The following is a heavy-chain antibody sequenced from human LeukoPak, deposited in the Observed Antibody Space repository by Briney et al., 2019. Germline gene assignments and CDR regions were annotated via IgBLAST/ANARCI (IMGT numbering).Heavy chain of an antibody. CDR1: GFTFNQAW. J-gene: IGHJ4*02. D-gene: IGHD3-22*01. Sequence: GGSLRLSCAGSGFTFNQAWMSWVRQAPGKGLEWVGRIKSKFDGDTRDYAAAVKGRFTFSRDDSKNTLYLEMNRLETEDTAVYYCVIDDYYDKSGTRDADFFDYWGQGALVAVSS. V-gene: IGHV3-15*01. CDR2: IKSKFDGDTR. CDR3: VIDDYYDKSGTRDADFFDY.